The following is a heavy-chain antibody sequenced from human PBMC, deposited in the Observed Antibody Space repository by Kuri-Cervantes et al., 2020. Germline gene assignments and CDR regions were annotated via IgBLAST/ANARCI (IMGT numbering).Heavy chain of an antibody. J-gene: IGHJ4*02. V-gene: IGHV3-11*01. CDR2: ISTSGSTE. CDR1: GFTFSDYY. D-gene: IGHD1-26*01. Sequence: GESLKISCAASGFTFSDYYMSWIRQAPGKGLEWVSYISTSGSTEYYADSVKGRFTISRDNVKNSVHLQMNSLRAEDTAVYYCATTGPSGSFLWGQGTLVTVSS. CDR3: ATTGPSGSFL.